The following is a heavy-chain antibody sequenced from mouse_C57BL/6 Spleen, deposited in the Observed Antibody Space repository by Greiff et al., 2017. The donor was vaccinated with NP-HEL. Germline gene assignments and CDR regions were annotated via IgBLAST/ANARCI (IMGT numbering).Heavy chain of an antibody. D-gene: IGHD2-12*01. V-gene: IGHV5-4*01. J-gene: IGHJ4*01. CDR1: GFTFSSYA. Sequence: EVQGVESGGGLVKPGGSLKLSCAASGFTFSSYAMSWVRQTPEKRLEWVATISDGGSYTYYPDNVKGRFTISRDNAKNNLYLQMSHLKSEDTAMYYCARDTYYSRAMDYWGQRTSVTVSS. CDR3: ARDTYYSRAMDY. CDR2: ISDGGSYT.